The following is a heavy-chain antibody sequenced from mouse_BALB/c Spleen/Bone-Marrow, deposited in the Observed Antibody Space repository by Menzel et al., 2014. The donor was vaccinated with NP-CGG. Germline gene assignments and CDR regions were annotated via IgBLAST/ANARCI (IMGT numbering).Heavy chain of an antibody. CDR3: ARDSSGYFDY. CDR2: ISSGGSYT. V-gene: IGHV5-9-4*01. J-gene: IGHJ2*01. Sequence: WVAEISSGGSYTYYPDTVTGRFTISRDNAKNTLYLEMSSLRSEDTAMYYCARDSSGYFDYWGQGTTLTVSS. D-gene: IGHD3-1*01.